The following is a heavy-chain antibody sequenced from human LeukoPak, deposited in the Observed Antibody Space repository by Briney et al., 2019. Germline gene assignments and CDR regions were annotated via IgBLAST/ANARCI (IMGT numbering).Heavy chain of an antibody. V-gene: IGHV3-21*01. CDR2: ISSSSSYI. CDR3: ARERAVVVDAFDI. CDR1: GFTFSSYS. Sequence: GGSLRLSCAASGFTFSSYSMNWVRQAPGKGLEWVSSISSSSSYIYYADSVKGRFTISRDNAKNTLYLQMNSLRAEDTAVYYCARERAVVVDAFDIWGQGTMVTVSS. J-gene: IGHJ3*02. D-gene: IGHD2-15*01.